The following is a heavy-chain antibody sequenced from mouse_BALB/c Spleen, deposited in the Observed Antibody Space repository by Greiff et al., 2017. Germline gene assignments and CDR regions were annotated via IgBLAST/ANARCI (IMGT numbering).Heavy chain of an antibody. Sequence: DVHLVESGGGLVKPGGSLKLSCAASGFTFSDYYMYWVRQTPEKRLEWVATISDGGSYTYYPDSVKGRFTISRDNAKNNLYLQMSSLKSEDTAMYYCARGGYGYDGYYFDYWGQGTTLTVSS. CDR3: ARGGYGYDGYYFDY. J-gene: IGHJ2*01. V-gene: IGHV5-4*02. CDR1: GFTFSDYY. D-gene: IGHD2-2*01. CDR2: ISDGGSYT.